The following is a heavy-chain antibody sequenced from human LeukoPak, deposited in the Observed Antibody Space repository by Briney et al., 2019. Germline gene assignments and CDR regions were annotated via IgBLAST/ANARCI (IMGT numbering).Heavy chain of an antibody. CDR1: GFTLSSYW. Sequence: PGGSLTLSWAPHGFTLSSYWMSWVRQAPGKGLEWVPNIKQDGSEKYYVDSVKGRFTISRDNAKNSLYLQMNSLRAEDTAVYYCARDQRYCSSSSCPWEPFDYWGQGTLVTVSS. CDR3: ARDQRYCSSSSCPWEPFDY. D-gene: IGHD2-2*01. V-gene: IGHV3-7*05. CDR2: IKQDGSEK. J-gene: IGHJ4*02.